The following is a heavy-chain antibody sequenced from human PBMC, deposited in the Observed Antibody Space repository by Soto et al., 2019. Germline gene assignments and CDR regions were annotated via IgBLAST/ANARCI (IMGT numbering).Heavy chain of an antibody. D-gene: IGHD2-8*01. V-gene: IGHV1-69*13. CDR1: GGTFSSYA. CDR2: IIPIFGTA. Sequence: SVKVSCKASGGTFSSYAISWVRQAPGQGLEWMGGIIPIFGTANYAQKFQGRVTITADESTSTAYMELSSLRSEDTAVYYCARVGAYCTNGVCYTAGAFDIWGQGTMVTVSS. J-gene: IGHJ3*02. CDR3: ARVGAYCTNGVCYTAGAFDI.